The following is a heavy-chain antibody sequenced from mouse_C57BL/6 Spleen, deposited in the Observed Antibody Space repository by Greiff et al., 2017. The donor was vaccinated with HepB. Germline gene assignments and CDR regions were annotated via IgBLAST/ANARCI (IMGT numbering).Heavy chain of an antibody. CDR3: ARGRGINTGVANYAMDY. CDR1: GYAFTNYL. CDR2: INPGSGGT. D-gene: IGHD1-1*01. V-gene: IGHV1-54*01. Sequence: QVHVKQSGAELVRPGTSVKVSCKASGYAFTNYLIEWVKQRPGQGLEWIGVINPGSGGTNYNEKFKGKATLTADKSSSTAYMQLSSLTSEDSAVYFCARGRGINTGVANYAMDYWGQGTSVTVSA. J-gene: IGHJ4*01.